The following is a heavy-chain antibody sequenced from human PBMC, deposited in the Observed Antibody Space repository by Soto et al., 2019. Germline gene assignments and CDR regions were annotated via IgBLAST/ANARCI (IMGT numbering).Heavy chain of an antibody. Sequence: PSETLSLTCTVSGGPISSYYWSWIRQPPGKGLEWIGYIYYSGSTNYNPSLKSRVTISVDTSKNQFSLKLSSVTAADTAVYYCARVGYDFWSGYFGYGMDVWGQGTTVTVSS. D-gene: IGHD3-3*01. CDR1: GGPISSYY. V-gene: IGHV4-59*01. CDR3: ARVGYDFWSGYFGYGMDV. CDR2: IYYSGST. J-gene: IGHJ6*02.